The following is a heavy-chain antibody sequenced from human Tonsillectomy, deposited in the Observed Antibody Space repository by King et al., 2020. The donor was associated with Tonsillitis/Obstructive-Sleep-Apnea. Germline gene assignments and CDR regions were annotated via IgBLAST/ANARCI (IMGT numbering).Heavy chain of an antibody. J-gene: IGHJ4*02. CDR1: GFTFSSYS. CDR3: ARDGRGYSYGRLDY. CDR2: ISSSSSTI. Sequence: VQLVQSGGGLVQPGGSLRLSCAASGFTFSSYSMNWVRQAPGKGLEWVSYISSSSSTIYYADSVKGRFTSSRDNAKNSLYLQMNSLRDEDTAVYYCARDGRGYSYGRLDYWGQGTLVTVSS. V-gene: IGHV3-48*02. D-gene: IGHD5-18*01.